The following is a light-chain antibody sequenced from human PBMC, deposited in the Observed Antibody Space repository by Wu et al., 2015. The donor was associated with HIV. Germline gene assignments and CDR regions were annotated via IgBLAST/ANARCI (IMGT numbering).Light chain of an antibody. CDR2: GAT. CDR1: QGIRND. V-gene: IGKV1-6*01. Sequence: AIQMTQFPSSLTASVGDRVTITCRASQGIRNDVSWFQHKPGKAPKLLIYGATTLQSGVPSRSRGSGYGTDFSLIISSLQPEDSASYYCLQDFNLWTFGQGTKVEIK. CDR3: LQDFNLWT. J-gene: IGKJ1*01.